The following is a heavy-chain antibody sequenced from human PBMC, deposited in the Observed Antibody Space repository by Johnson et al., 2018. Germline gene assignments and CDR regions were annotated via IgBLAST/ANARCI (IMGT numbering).Heavy chain of an antibody. CDR2: MNPNSGNT. CDR1: GYTFTSYD. J-gene: IGHJ6*02. V-gene: IGHV1-8*01. CDR3: GRDVSGWSYYDYGMDV. Sequence: VQLVESGAEVKKPGASVKVSCKASGYTFTSYDINWVRQATGQGLEWMGWMNPNSGNTGYAQKFQGRVTITADESTSTAYMELSSLRSEDTAVYYCGRDVSGWSYYDYGMDVWGQGTTVTVSS. D-gene: IGHD6-19*01.